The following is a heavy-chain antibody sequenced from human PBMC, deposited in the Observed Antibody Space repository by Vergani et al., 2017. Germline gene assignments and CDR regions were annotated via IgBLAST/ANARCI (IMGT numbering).Heavy chain of an antibody. Sequence: QVQLQQWGAGLLKPSETLSLTCAVYGGSFSGYYWSWIRQPPGKGLEWIGEINHSGSTNYNPSLKSRVTISVDTSKNQFSLKLSSVTAADTAVYYCESLFAGTTGCYYGMDVWGQGTTVTVSS. J-gene: IGHJ6*02. CDR3: ESLFAGTTGCYYGMDV. D-gene: IGHD1-7*01. CDR1: GGSFSGYY. V-gene: IGHV4-34*01. CDR2: INHSGST.